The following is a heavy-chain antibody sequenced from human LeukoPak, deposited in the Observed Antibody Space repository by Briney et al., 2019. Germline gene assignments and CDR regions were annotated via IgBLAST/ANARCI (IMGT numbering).Heavy chain of an antibody. Sequence: SETLSLTCSVSGGSINNYYWGWIRRPPGRGLEYIGHIYYTGKTDYNPSFKSRVTMSVDTSKNQLSLKLHSLTAADTTVYYCARWDCSSGTCYYLDYWGQGTLVIVSS. CDR3: ARWDCSSGTCYYLDY. CDR1: GGSINNYY. D-gene: IGHD2-15*01. V-gene: IGHV4-59*01. CDR2: IYYTGKT. J-gene: IGHJ4*02.